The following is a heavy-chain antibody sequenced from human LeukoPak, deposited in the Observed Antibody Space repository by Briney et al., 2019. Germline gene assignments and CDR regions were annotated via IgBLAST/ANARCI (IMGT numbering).Heavy chain of an antibody. Sequence: GGALRLSCASSVFTYSDYYISWMRQAPGKGLEWVSYISGSGIHNTYADSVRGRFPISRDNAKNSLSLQVNSLRADDTAVYYCARVGSTVAAGTPDYWGQGALVTVSS. CDR2: ISGSGIHN. J-gene: IGHJ4*02. V-gene: IGHV3-11*06. D-gene: IGHD6-13*01. CDR3: ARVGSTVAAGTPDY. CDR1: VFTYSDYY.